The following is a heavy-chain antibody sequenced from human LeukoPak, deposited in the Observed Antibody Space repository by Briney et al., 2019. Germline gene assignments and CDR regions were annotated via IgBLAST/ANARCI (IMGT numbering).Heavy chain of an antibody. CDR3: AKSPLGSGSYYNVIYYYYMDV. CDR2: ISGSGGST. V-gene: IGHV3-23*01. Sequence: GGSLRLSCAASGFTFSSYGMSWVRQAPGKGLEWVSAISGSGGSTYYADSVKGRFTISRDNSKNTLYLQVNSLRAEDTAVYYCAKSPLGSGSYYNVIYYYYMDVWGKGTTVTISS. J-gene: IGHJ6*03. CDR1: GFTFSSYG. D-gene: IGHD3-10*01.